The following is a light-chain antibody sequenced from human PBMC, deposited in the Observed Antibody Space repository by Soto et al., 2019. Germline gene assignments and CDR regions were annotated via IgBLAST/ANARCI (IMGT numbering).Light chain of an antibody. V-gene: IGKV3-11*01. CDR2: DAS. CDR1: QSVSGY. J-gene: IGKJ1*01. Sequence: EVVVTKSAATLSLSAGERATLSCRASQSVSGYLAWYQQKPGQAPKLLIYDASKRATGIPARFSGSGFGTDFTITISILEQEYFAVYYCQQHSKCRTFGQGTKVDIK. CDR3: QQHSKCRT.